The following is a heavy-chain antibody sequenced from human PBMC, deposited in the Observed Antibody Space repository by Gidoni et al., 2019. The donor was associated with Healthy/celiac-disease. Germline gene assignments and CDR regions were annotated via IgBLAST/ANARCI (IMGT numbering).Heavy chain of an antibody. CDR1: GFTFSSYA. CDR2: ISGSGVSK. V-gene: IGHV3-23*01. CDR3: AKVGYYDNLNYFDY. J-gene: IGHJ4*02. Sequence: EVQLLESGGGVVQPGGSLRPSCADSGFTFSSYARSWVRQGPGKGREGVSEISGSGVSKYYADSVKGRLTIARDNSKNTLYLQMNSLRAEDTAVYYGAKVGYYDNLNYFDYWGQGTLVTVSS. D-gene: IGHD3-22*01.